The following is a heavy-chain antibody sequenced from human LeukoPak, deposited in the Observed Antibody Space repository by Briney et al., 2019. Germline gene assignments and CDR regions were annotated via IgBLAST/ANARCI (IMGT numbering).Heavy chain of an antibody. CDR1: GGSISSGSYY. V-gene: IGHV4-39*01. CDR3: ARYSTSSGWFDP. Sequence: SETPSLTCAFSGGSISSGSYYWGWIRQPPGKGLEWIASMSYSGSTSYNPSLKSRVTISVDSPKNQFSLRLTSVTAADTAVYYCARYSTSSGWFDPWGRGTLVTVSS. D-gene: IGHD6-6*01. CDR2: MSYSGST. J-gene: IGHJ5*02.